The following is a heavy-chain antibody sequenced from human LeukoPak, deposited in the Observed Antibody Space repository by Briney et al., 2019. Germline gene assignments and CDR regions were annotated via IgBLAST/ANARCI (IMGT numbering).Heavy chain of an antibody. V-gene: IGHV4-34*01. D-gene: IGHD2-2*01. CDR2: INHSGST. J-gene: IGHJ4*02. CDR1: GGSFSGYY. CDR3: ARGSPDIVVVPAAAAPSYYFDY. Sequence: KPSETLSLTCAVYGGSFSGYYWSWIRQPPGKGLEWIGEINHSGSTNYNPSLKSPVTISVDTSKNQFSLKLSSVTAADTAVYYCARGSPDIVVVPAAAAPSYYFDYWGQGTLVTVSS.